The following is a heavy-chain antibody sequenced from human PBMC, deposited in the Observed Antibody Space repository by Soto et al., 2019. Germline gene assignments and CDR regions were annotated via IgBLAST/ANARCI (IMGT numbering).Heavy chain of an antibody. CDR1: GGSFSGYY. Sequence: QVQLQQWGAGLLKPSETLSLTCAVYGGSFSGYYWSWIRQPPGKGLELIGEINHSGSTNYNPSLKSRVTISVDTSKNQFSLKLSSVTAADTAVYYCARRPNYQWLVRYYFDYWGQGTLVTVSS. V-gene: IGHV4-34*01. J-gene: IGHJ4*02. CDR3: ARRPNYQWLVRYYFDY. D-gene: IGHD6-19*01. CDR2: INHSGST.